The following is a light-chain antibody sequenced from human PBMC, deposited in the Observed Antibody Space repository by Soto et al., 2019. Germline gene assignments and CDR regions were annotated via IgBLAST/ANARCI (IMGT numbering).Light chain of an antibody. CDR2: AAS. J-gene: IGKJ4*01. CDR3: QQRNSCPHT. Sequence: DIQVTQSPSSVSASVGDRVTITSRASHDIGSWLAWFQQKPGEAPRLLIYAASSLHSGVPSRFSGSGSGTDFTLSISSLQPEDFATYHCQQRNSCPHTFGGGTKVQIK. CDR1: HDIGSW. V-gene: IGKV1-12*01.